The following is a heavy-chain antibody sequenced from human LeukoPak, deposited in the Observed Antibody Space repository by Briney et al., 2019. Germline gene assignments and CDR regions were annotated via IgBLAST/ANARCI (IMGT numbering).Heavy chain of an antibody. D-gene: IGHD3-10*01. CDR3: ARDHYYTSGSPSFDY. CDR2: ISPSGGT. V-gene: IGHV1-2*02. Sequence: GSSVKVSCKASGYTFTGYYMHWVRQAPRQGLEWMGWISPSGGTDYAQKFQGRVTMTRDTSITTAYMELDSLRSDDTAVYYCARDHYYTSGSPSFDYWGQGTLVTVSS. J-gene: IGHJ4*02. CDR1: GYTFTGYY.